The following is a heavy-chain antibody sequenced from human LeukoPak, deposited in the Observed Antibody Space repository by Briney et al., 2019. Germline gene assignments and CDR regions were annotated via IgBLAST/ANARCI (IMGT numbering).Heavy chain of an antibody. D-gene: IGHD3-10*01. CDR1: GGSISSSSYY. CDR3: ARPKDYYGSGTNFFDY. CDR2: IYYSGST. V-gene: IGHV4-39*01. Sequence: SETLSLTCTVSGGSISSSSYYWGWIRQPPGKGLEWIGSIYYSGSTYYNPSLKSRVTISVDTSKNQFSLKLSSVTAADTAVYYCARPKDYYGSGTNFFDYWGQGTLVTVSS. J-gene: IGHJ4*02.